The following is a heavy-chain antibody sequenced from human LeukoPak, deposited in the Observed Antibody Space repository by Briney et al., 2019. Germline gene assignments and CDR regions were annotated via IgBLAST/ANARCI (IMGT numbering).Heavy chain of an antibody. V-gene: IGHV1-18*01. CDR1: GYTFTSYG. CDR2: ISVYNGNT. D-gene: IGHD5-12*01. Sequence: GASVKVSCKASGYTFTSYGISWVRQAPGQGLEWMGWISVYNGNTNYAQKLQGRVTMTTDTSTSTAYMELRSLRSDDTAVYYCARGLRGYSGYDPVDYWGQGTLVTVSS. J-gene: IGHJ4*02. CDR3: ARGLRGYSGYDPVDY.